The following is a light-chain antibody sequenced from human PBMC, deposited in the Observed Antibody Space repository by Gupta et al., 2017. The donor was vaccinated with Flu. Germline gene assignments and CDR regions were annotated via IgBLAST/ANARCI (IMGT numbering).Light chain of an antibody. CDR2: HAS. V-gene: IGKV3-11*01. J-gene: IGKJ2*01. CDR3: QQCGNLPVT. CDR1: QGVSSY. Sequence: LSFSPAGESAIFSSAARQGVSSYLAWYQQKPGQAPRLLIYHASNRATGIPARFSGSGSGTXFTLTIXSLEPEDFAVYYCQQCGNLPVTFGXGTKVEIK.